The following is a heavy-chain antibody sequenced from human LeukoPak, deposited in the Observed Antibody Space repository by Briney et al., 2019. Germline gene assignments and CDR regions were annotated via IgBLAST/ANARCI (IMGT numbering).Heavy chain of an antibody. CDR2: INHSGRT. J-gene: IGHJ6*03. D-gene: IGHD1-26*01. V-gene: IGHV4-34*01. Sequence: SETLSLTCAVYGWSFSGYYWSWIRQPPGKGLEWVGEINHSGRTNYNPSLKSRVTISVDTSKNQFSLKLSSVTAADTAVYYCAGGRARSSPVGVVGHYYYYYMDVWGKGTTVTVSS. CDR3: AGGRARSSPVGVVGHYYYYYMDV. CDR1: GWSFSGYY.